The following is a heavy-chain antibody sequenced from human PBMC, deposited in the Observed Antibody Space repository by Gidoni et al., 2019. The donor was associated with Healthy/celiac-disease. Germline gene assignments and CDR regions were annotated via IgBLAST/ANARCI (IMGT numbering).Heavy chain of an antibody. CDR1: GGSLSRSSYY. V-gene: IGHV4-39*01. D-gene: IGHD3-22*01. Sequence: QLQLQESGPGLVKPSETLSLTCTVSGGSLSRSSYYWGWIRQPPGKGLEWIGSIYYSGSTYYNPSLKSRVTISVDTSKNQFSLKLSSVTAADTAVYYCARRPLDYYDSSGFPDYWGQGTLVTVSS. CDR2: IYYSGST. J-gene: IGHJ4*02. CDR3: ARRPLDYYDSSGFPDY.